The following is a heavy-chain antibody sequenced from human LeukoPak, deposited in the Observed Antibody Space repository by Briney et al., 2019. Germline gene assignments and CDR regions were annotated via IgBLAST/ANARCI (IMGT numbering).Heavy chain of an antibody. J-gene: IGHJ4*02. CDR1: GGSFSGYY. D-gene: IGHD3-3*01. CDR2: INHSGST. CDR3: ARERRQDFWSGYSYYFDY. V-gene: IGHV4-34*01. Sequence: SETLSLTCAVFGGSFSGYYWSWIRQPPGKGLEWIGEINHSGSTNYNPSLKSRVTISVDTSKNQFSLKLSSVTAADTAVYYCARERRQDFWSGYSYYFDYWGQGTLVTVSS.